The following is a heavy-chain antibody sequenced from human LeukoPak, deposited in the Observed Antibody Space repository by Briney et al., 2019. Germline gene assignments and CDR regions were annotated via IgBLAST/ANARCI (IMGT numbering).Heavy chain of an antibody. D-gene: IGHD3-10*01. Sequence: SDTLSLTCVVYGGSFSGYYWSWIRQPPGKGLEWIGEINHSGSTNYNPSLKSRVTISVDTSKNQFSLKLSSVTAADTAVYYCARAAGFGECDYWGQGTLVTVSS. V-gene: IGHV4-34*01. CDR2: INHSGST. CDR3: ARAAGFGECDY. CDR1: GGSFSGYY. J-gene: IGHJ4*02.